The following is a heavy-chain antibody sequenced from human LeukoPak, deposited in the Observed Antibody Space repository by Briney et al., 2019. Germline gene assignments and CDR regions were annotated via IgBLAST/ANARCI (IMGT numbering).Heavy chain of an antibody. CDR2: ITASGGST. CDR3: AKDRLPTVDLVFDY. D-gene: IGHD5-18*01. Sequence: GGSLRLSCAASGFTFSSYAMSWVRQTPGKGLEWVSGITASGGSTYHADSVKGRFTISRDNPKNTLYLQMNSLRAEDTAVYYCAKDRLPTVDLVFDYWGQGTLVTVSS. CDR1: GFTFSSYA. V-gene: IGHV3-23*01. J-gene: IGHJ4*02.